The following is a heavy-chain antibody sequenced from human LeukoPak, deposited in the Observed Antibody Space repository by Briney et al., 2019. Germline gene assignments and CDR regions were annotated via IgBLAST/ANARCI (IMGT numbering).Heavy chain of an antibody. CDR3: AKPTAPSGY. CDR2: ISWNSGSI. D-gene: IGHD1-14*01. Sequence: PGGSLRLSCAASGFTFDDYAMHWVRQAPGKGLEWVSGISWNSGSIACADSVKGRFTISRDNSKNTLYLQMNSLRAEDTAVYYCAKPTAPSGYWGQGTLVTVSS. J-gene: IGHJ4*02. V-gene: IGHV3-9*01. CDR1: GFTFDDYA.